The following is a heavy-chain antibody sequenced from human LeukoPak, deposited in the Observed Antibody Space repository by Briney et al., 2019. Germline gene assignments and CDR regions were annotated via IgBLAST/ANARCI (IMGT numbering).Heavy chain of an antibody. CDR1: GGSISSGDYY. CDR2: IYYSGST. J-gene: IGHJ3*02. V-gene: IGHV4-30-4*01. Sequence: SETLSLTCTVSGGSISSGDYYWSWIRQPPGKGLEWIGYIYYSGSTYYNPSLKSRVTISVDTSKNQFSLKLSSVTAAETAVYYCARVLHDAFGIWGQGTMVTVSS. CDR3: ARVLHDAFGI.